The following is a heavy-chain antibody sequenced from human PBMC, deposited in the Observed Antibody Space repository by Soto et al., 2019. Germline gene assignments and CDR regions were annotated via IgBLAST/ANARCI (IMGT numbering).Heavy chain of an antibody. CDR2: SKNKADSYTT. Sequence: EVQLVESGGGLVQPGGSLRLSCAASGFTFSDHYMDWVRQAPGKGLEWVGRSKNKADSYTTEYAASVKGRFTISRDGSKTSLFLQMNSLKTEDTAVYYCTVWGSGNDFGAAWGQGILVTVCS. CDR1: GFTFSDHY. V-gene: IGHV3-72*01. J-gene: IGHJ4*02. D-gene: IGHD3-10*01. CDR3: TVWGSGNDFGAA.